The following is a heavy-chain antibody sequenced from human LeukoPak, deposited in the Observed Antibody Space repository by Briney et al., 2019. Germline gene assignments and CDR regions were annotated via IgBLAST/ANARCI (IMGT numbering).Heavy chain of an antibody. V-gene: IGHV4-59*01. Sequence: SETLSLTCAVSGGSISSYYWSWIRQPPGKGLEWIGYIYYSGSTNYNPSLKSRVTISVDTSKNQFSLKLSSVTAADTAVYYCARVGAPVFSMDVWGQGTTVTVSS. J-gene: IGHJ6*02. CDR3: ARVGAPVFSMDV. CDR1: GGSISSYY. D-gene: IGHD3-3*01. CDR2: IYYSGST.